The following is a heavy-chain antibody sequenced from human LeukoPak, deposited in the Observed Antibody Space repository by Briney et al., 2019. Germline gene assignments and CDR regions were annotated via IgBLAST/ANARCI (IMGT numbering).Heavy chain of an antibody. Sequence: GGSLRLSCAASGFTFSSYSMSWVRQAPGKGLEWVSSISSSSSYIYYADSVKGRFTISRDNAKNSLYLQMNSLRAEDTAVYYCAREDEETFDYWGQGTLVTVSS. J-gene: IGHJ4*02. V-gene: IGHV3-21*01. CDR1: GFTFSSYS. CDR2: ISSSSSYI. CDR3: AREDEETFDY.